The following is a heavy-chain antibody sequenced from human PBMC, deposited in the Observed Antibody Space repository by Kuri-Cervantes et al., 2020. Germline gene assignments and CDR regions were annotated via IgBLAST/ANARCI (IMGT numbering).Heavy chain of an antibody. CDR2: IYHSGST. CDR3: VSSGFYDYSHSSAGDLFDC. D-gene: IGHD3-22*01. Sequence: SETLSLTCTVSGGSISSSCYYWGWIRQPPGKGLEWIGTIYHSGSTYYNPSLKSRVTISGDTSKNQFSLKLSSVTAADTAVYYCVSSGFYDYSHSSAGDLFDCWGQGTLVTVSS. J-gene: IGHJ4*02. V-gene: IGHV4-39*07. CDR1: GGSISSSCYY.